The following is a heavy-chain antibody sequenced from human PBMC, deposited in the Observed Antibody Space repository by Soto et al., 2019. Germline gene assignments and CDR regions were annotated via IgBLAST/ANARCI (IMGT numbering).Heavy chain of an antibody. D-gene: IGHD3-10*01. V-gene: IGHV3-64D*06. J-gene: IGHJ4*02. CDR3: VKDLTPHYDGSGTYFDY. CDR2: INLNGGST. CDR1: GFTFSAYA. Sequence: GGSLRLSCSASGFTFSAYAMHWVRQAPEKGLEYVSAINLNGGSTYYADSVKGRFTISRDNSKNTLYLQMSSLRPEDTAVYYCVKDLTPHYDGSGTYFDYWGQGTLVTVSS.